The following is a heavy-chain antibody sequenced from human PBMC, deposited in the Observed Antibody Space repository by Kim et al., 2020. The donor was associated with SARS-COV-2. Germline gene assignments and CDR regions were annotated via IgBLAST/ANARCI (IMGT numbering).Heavy chain of an antibody. D-gene: IGHD6-6*01. Sequence: GGSLRLSCAASGFTFSSYGMHWVRQAPGKGLEWVAVISYDGSNKYYADSVKGRFTISRDNSKNTLYLQMNSLRAEDTAVYYCAKAEDSSSGLALVYWGQGTLVTVSS. CDR2: ISYDGSNK. CDR1: GFTFSSYG. CDR3: AKAEDSSSGLALVY. V-gene: IGHV3-30*18. J-gene: IGHJ4*02.